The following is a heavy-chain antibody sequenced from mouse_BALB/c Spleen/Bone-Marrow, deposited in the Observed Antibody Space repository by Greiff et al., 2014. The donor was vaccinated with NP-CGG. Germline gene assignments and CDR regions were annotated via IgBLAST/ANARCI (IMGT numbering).Heavy chain of an antibody. Sequence: DVKLQESGAELVRPWAFVKLSCKASGFTIKDYYMSWVQQRPEKGLEWIGWIDPENGNSIYEPKFQGKASITADTSSNTAYLQLSSLTSEDTAVYYCAFYYRYYRCFDVWCAGTAFTVSS. D-gene: IGHD2-14*01. V-gene: IGHV14-1*02. CDR1: GFTIKDYY. CDR2: IDPENGNS. CDR3: AFYYRYYRCFDV. J-gene: IGHJ1*01.